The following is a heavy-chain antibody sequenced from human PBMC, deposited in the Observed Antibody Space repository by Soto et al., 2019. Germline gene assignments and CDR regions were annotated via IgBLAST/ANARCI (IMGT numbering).Heavy chain of an antibody. J-gene: IGHJ6*02. CDR3: ARDGSEDYGDYDHYYSMDV. CDR2: ISAYNGNT. D-gene: IGHD4-17*01. CDR1: GYTFTSYG. V-gene: IGHV1-18*01. Sequence: QVPLVQSGAEVKKPGASVKVSCKASGYTFTSYGISWVRQAPGQGLEWMGWISAYNGNTNYAEKLQGRVTMTTDTSTSTAYMELRSLRSDDTAVYYCARDGSEDYGDYDHYYSMDVWVQGTTVTVSS.